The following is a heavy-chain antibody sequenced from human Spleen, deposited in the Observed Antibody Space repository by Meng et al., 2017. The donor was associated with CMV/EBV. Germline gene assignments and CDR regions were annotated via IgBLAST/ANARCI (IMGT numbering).Heavy chain of an antibody. CDR1: GFTFSSYS. Sequence: EVPLVESGGXLVKPGGXLRRCCVVSGFTFSSYSMNWVRQAPGKGLEWVSSITSSSSYIYYADSVQGRFSVSRDNAKNSLFLQMNTLRAEDTAVYYCARDPGSYGPYYFDYWCQGALVTVSS. D-gene: IGHD5-18*01. CDR3: ARDPGSYGPYYFDY. J-gene: IGHJ4*02. V-gene: IGHV3-21*03. CDR2: ITSSSSYI.